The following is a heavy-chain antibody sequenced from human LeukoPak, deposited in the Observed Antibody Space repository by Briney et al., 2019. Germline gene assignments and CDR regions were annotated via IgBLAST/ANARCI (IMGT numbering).Heavy chain of an antibody. CDR3: VRDMWGTFEY. J-gene: IGHJ4*02. CDR2: ISPDGSYT. V-gene: IGHV3-74*01. D-gene: IGHD7-27*01. CDR1: GFTFSDFW. Sequence: GGSLRLSCVASGFTFSDFWMHWVRQAPGKGPVWVSRISPDGSYTTYADSVKGRCTISRDNAKNTLYLQIRSLRAEDTAVYYCVRDMWGTFEYWDQGALVTVSS.